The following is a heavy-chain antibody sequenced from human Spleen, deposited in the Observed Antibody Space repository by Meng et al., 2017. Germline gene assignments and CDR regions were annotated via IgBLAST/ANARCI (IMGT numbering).Heavy chain of an antibody. CDR3: ARHRSSSWSDY. V-gene: IGHV7-4-1*02. J-gene: IGHJ4*02. Sequence: QVQLVQCGAEVKKPGASVKVSCKASGYPFTSYGISLVRQVPGQGLEWMGWINTYNGNPTYAQDFTGRFVFSLDTSVSTAYLQISGLKAEDTAVYYCARHRSSSWSDYWGQGTLVTVSS. CDR1: GYPFTSYG. CDR2: INTYNGNP. D-gene: IGHD6-13*01.